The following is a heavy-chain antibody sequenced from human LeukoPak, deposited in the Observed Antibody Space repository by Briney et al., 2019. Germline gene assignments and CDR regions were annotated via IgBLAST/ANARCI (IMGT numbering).Heavy chain of an antibody. CDR1: GFTVSSNY. J-gene: IGHJ5*02. D-gene: IGHD3-3*01. CDR3: ARETYYDFWSGYYSWFDP. CDR2: IYSGGST. Sequence: GGSLRLSCAASGFTVSSNYMSWVRQAPGKGLEWVSVIYSGGSTYYADSVKGRFTISRDNSKNTLYLQMNSLRAEDTAVYYCARETYYDFWSGYYSWFDPWGQGTLVTVSS. V-gene: IGHV3-66*01.